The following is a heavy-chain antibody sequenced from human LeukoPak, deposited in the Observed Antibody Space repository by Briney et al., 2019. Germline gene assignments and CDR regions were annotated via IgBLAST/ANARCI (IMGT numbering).Heavy chain of an antibody. D-gene: IGHD1-26*01. V-gene: IGHV4-59*01. CDR1: GGSISRYY. CDR2: IYFSGST. J-gene: IGHJ4*02. Sequence: SETLSLTCTVSGGSISRYYLTWIRQPPGKGLEWIGCIYFSGSTNYNSSVTSRATFSVDTSKNQFSLKVTSVTAADTAVYYCARGAGATGYFDYWGQGALVTVAS. CDR3: ARGAGATGYFDY.